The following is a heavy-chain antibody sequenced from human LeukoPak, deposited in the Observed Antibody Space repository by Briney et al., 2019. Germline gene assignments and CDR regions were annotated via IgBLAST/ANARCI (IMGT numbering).Heavy chain of an antibody. CDR2: MYYSGST. D-gene: IGHD5-12*01. V-gene: IGHV4-59*08. Sequence: SETLSLTCTVSGDSIITYYWSWIRQPPGEGLEWIGYMYYSGSTNYNPSLKSRVTISVDKSRNQFSLTLSSMTAADTAVYYCARHSRGYDSEFGYWGQGTLVTVSS. CDR3: ARHSRGYDSEFGY. CDR1: GDSIITYY. J-gene: IGHJ4*02.